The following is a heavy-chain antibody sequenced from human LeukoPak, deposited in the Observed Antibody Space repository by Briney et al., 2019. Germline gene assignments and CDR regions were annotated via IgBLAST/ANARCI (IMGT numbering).Heavy chain of an antibody. CDR3: AKAYLHYDILTGSDY. Sequence: GGSLRLSCAASGFTFSSYAMSWVRQAPGEGLEWVSAISGSGGSTYYADSVKGRFTISRDNSKNTLYLQMNSLRAEDTAVYYCAKAYLHYDILTGSDYWGQGTLVTVSS. CDR2: ISGSGGST. J-gene: IGHJ4*02. CDR1: GFTFSSYA. D-gene: IGHD3-9*01. V-gene: IGHV3-23*01.